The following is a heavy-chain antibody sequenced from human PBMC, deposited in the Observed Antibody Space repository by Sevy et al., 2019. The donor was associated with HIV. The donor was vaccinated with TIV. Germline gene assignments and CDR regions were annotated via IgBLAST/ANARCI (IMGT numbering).Heavy chain of an antibody. V-gene: IGHV3-30*04. CDR1: GFTFPIYS. D-gene: IGHD2-8*01. Sequence: QLGGSLRLSCVASGFTFPIYSVVWVRRAPGKGLEWLTLISHDGNNRYYADSVKGRFTISRDNSNNILYLQMTSLRVEDTALYFCARVAVEYCTNDCYHRFDHWGLGTLVTVSS. CDR3: ARVAVEYCTNDCYHRFDH. J-gene: IGHJ4*02. CDR2: ISHDGNNR.